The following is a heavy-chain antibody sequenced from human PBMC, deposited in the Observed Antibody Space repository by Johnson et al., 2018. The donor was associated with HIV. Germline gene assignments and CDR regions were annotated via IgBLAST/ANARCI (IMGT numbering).Heavy chain of an antibody. CDR2: IKSDGSRP. Sequence: EVQLVESGGGLVQPGGSLRLSCAASGFTFSSYWMHWVRQAPGKGLVWVSRIKSDGSRPSYADSVKGRFTISRDNAKNTLYLQMNSLRVEDTAVYYCAREAAADAFDIWGQGTMVTVSS. CDR1: GFTFSSYW. CDR3: AREAAADAFDI. D-gene: IGHD6-13*01. V-gene: IGHV3-74*01. J-gene: IGHJ3*02.